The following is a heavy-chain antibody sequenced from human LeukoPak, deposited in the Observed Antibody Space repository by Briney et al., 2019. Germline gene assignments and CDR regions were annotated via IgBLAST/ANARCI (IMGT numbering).Heavy chain of an antibody. CDR2: INHSGST. CDR1: GGSFSGYY. J-gene: IGHJ4*02. D-gene: IGHD3-10*01. Sequence: SETLSLTCAVDGGSFSGYYGSWVRQPPRKGLEWIGEINHSGSTNYNPSLKSRVTISVDTSKNLLSLKLSSVTAADTAVYYCARGVGYGSGSYYFDYWGQGTLVTVSS. V-gene: IGHV4-34*01. CDR3: ARGVGYGSGSYYFDY.